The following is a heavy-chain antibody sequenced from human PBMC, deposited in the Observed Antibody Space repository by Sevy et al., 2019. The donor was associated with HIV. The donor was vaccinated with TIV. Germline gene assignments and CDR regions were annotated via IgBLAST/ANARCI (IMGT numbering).Heavy chain of an antibody. CDR2: IYHGDSDT. V-gene: IGHV5-51*01. D-gene: IGHD3-22*01. J-gene: IGHJ4*02. CDR3: ARGRIDYYDRCGYFDY. CDR1: GYSFTSYW. Sequence: GESLKISCKGSGYSFTSYWIGWVRQMPGKGLEWMGIIYHGDSDTRYSPSFQGRVTISADKSISTAYLQWSSLKASDTAMYYCARGRIDYYDRCGYFDYWGQGTLVTVSS.